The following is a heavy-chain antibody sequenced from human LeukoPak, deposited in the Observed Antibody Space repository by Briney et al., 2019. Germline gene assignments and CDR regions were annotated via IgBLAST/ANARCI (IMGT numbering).Heavy chain of an antibody. CDR2: IYYSGST. CDR3: AREAPLRYCSFGSCYSFDY. Sequence: SETLSLTCTVSGGSLSSGDYYWGWLRQPPGTGLEWIGYIYYSGSTYYNPSLKSRVTISEETSKNPFSLKLSSVAAADTAFYYCAREAPLRYCSFGSCYSFDYCGQGTLVTVSS. CDR1: GGSLSSGDYY. V-gene: IGHV4-30-4*01. J-gene: IGHJ4*02. D-gene: IGHD2-15*01.